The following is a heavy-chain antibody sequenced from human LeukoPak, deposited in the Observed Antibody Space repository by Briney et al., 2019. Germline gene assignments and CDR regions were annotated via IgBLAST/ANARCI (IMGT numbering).Heavy chain of an antibody. CDR1: GFTFDDYG. D-gene: IGHD6-13*01. Sequence: GESLRLSCAASGFTFDDYGMSWIRQAPGKGLEWVSGINWNGGSTGYADSVKGRFTISRDNAKNSLYLQMNSLRAEDTALYHCARYYPGYSSSLAFFDYWGQGTLVSVSS. J-gene: IGHJ4*02. V-gene: IGHV3-20*01. CDR3: ARYYPGYSSSLAFFDY. CDR2: INWNGGST.